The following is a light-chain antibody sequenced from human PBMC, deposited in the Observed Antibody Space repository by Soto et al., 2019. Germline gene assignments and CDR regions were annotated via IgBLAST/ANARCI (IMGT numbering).Light chain of an antibody. CDR3: QQYNSHRR. J-gene: IGKJ1*01. V-gene: IGKV1-5*01. CDR1: QIIISY. CDR2: DAS. Sequence: SLSTSVNTRVTITGRASQIIISYLNWYQQKPGKATKLLIYDASSLESGVPSRFSGSGSGTEFTLTISSLQPDDFATYYCQQYNSHRRFGQRTNVDI.